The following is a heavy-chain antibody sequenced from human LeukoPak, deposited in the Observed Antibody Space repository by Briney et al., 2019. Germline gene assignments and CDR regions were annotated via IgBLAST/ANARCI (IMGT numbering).Heavy chain of an antibody. J-gene: IGHJ6*02. CDR2: ISYDGSNK. V-gene: IGHV3-30*18. Sequence: GGSLRLSCAASGFTFSSYGMHWVRQAPGKGLEWVAVISYDGSNKYYADSVKCRFTISRDNSKNTLYLQMNSLRAEDTAVYYYAKPVGSYYEEDYYYGMDVWGQGTTVTVSS. CDR1: GFTFSSYG. CDR3: AKPVGSYYEEDYYYGMDV. D-gene: IGHD1-26*01.